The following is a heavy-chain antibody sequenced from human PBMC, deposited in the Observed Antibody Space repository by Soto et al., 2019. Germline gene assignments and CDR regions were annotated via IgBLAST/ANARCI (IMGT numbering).Heavy chain of an antibody. J-gene: IGHJ6*02. V-gene: IGHV3-33*01. Sequence: QVQLVESGGGVVQPGRSLRLSCAASGFTFSSYGMHWVRQAPGKGLEWVAVIWYDGSNKYYADSVKGRFTISRDNSKNTLYLQMNSLRAEDTAVYYCARERMLIDYYYYGMDVWGQGTTVTVSS. CDR2: IWYDGSNK. D-gene: IGHD3-16*01. CDR1: GFTFSSYG. CDR3: ARERMLIDYYYYGMDV.